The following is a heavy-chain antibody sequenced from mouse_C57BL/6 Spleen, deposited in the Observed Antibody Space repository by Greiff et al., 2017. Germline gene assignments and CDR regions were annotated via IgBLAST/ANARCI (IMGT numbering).Heavy chain of an antibody. J-gene: IGHJ1*03. CDR1: GYTFTDSY. CDR3: ARLGYGNPDWYFDV. V-gene: IGHV1-19*01. Sequence: EVHLQQSGPVLVKPGASVKMSCKASGYTFTDSYMNWVQQTHGKSLEWIGYINPYNGSTSYNQTFKGPATFTVDKASSTAYLERNSLTSEDSAVYYCARLGYGNPDWYFDVWGTGTTGTVSS. D-gene: IGHD2-1*01. CDR2: INPYNGST.